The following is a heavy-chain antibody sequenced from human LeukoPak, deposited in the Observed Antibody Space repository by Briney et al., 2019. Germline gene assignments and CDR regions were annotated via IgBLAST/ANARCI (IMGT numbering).Heavy chain of an antibody. CDR3: ARDWYYYDSSGTPLD. D-gene: IGHD3-22*01. Sequence: GGSLRLSCAASGFTVSSNYMSWDRQAPGKGLEWVSVIYSGGSTYYADSVKGRFTISRDNSKNTLYLQMNSLRAEDTAVYYCARDWYYYDSSGTPLDWGQGTLVTVSS. J-gene: IGHJ4*02. CDR1: GFTVSSNY. V-gene: IGHV3-53*01. CDR2: IYSGGST.